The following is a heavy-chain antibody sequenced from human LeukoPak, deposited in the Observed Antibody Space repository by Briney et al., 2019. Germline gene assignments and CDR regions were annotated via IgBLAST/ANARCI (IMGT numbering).Heavy chain of an antibody. CDR3: ARWGTGTGRPIDY. V-gene: IGHV3-30*03. Sequence: GGSLRLSCAASGFTFSSYGMHWVRQAPGKGLEWVAVISYDGSNKYYADSVKGRFTISRDNSKNTLYLQMNSLRAEDTAVYYCARWGTGTGRPIDYWGQGTLVTVSS. CDR1: GFTFSSYG. CDR2: ISYDGSNK. J-gene: IGHJ4*02. D-gene: IGHD1-1*01.